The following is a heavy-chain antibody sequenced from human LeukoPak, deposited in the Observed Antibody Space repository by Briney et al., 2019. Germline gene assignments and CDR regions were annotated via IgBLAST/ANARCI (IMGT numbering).Heavy chain of an antibody. Sequence: GGSLRLSCEASGFTFDAYAMHWVRQAPGRGVEWVSLINKDGSATYYADSVKGRFTISRDNSKNSLYLQMNSLRSEDTALYYCATWAFYHSLDVWGQGTTVTVSS. D-gene: IGHD1-26*01. CDR1: GFTFDAYA. CDR3: ATWAFYHSLDV. J-gene: IGHJ6*02. V-gene: IGHV3-43*02. CDR2: INKDGSAT.